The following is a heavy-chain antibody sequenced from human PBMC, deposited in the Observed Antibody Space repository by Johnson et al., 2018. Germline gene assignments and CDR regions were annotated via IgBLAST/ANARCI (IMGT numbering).Heavy chain of an antibody. V-gene: IGHV3-30*18. J-gene: IGHJ1*01. CDR3: AKDYESSGPTLDEYFQH. Sequence: QVQLVQSGGGVVLPGRSLRLSCAASGFSFSICAMHWVRQAPGKGLEWVAVISYDESNKYYADSVKGRFTISRDNSKNTLYLQMNSLSAEDTAVYYCAKDYESSGPTLDEYFQHGGQGTLVTVSS. D-gene: IGHD3-22*01. CDR2: ISYDESNK. CDR1: GFSFSICA.